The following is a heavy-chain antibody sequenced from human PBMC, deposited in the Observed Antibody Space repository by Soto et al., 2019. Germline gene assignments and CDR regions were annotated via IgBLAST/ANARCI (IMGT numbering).Heavy chain of an antibody. CDR3: ARDRRGYDPRGFDP. V-gene: IGHV1-3*01. J-gene: IGHJ5*02. CDR2: IDSDNDDT. D-gene: IGHD3-22*01. CDR1: AYTFISYA. Sequence: SVNCSCKPPAYTFISYAIHWVRQAPGQRLEWIGWIDSDNDDTKYSQKFLGRVTVTRDTYASTVYMELSSLRSDDTAVYYCARDRRGYDPRGFDPWGQRTLVTV.